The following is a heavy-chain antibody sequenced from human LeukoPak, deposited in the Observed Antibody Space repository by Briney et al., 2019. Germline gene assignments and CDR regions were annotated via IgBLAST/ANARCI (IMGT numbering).Heavy chain of an antibody. CDR1: GFIFSNYW. Sequence: PGGSLRLSCAASGFIFSNYWMTWVRQAPGKGLEWVAHIRQDGSERHYVDSVKDRFTISRDNAKNSLYLQMNSLRAEDTAVYYCARSIPAGNRRWGQGTLVTVSS. CDR3: ARSIPAGNRR. CDR2: IRQDGSER. J-gene: IGHJ4*02. V-gene: IGHV3-7*03. D-gene: IGHD2-2*01.